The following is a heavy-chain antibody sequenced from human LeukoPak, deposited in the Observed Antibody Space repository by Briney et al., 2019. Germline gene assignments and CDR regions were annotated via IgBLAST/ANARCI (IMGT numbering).Heavy chain of an antibody. CDR2: ISSSGSTI. D-gene: IGHD3-22*01. Sequence: GGSLRLSCAASGFTFSDNYMSWIRQAPGKGLEWVSYISSSGSTIYYADSVKGRFTISRDNAKNSLYLQMNSLRAEDTAVYYCARDHYYDSSGYLLGYWGQGTLVTVSS. J-gene: IGHJ4*02. CDR1: GFTFSDNY. CDR3: ARDHYYDSSGYLLGY. V-gene: IGHV3-11*01.